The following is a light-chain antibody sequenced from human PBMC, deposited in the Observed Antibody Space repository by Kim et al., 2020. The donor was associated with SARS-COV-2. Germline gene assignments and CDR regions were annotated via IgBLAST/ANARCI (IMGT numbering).Light chain of an antibody. CDR2: GAS. Sequence: DIQMTQSPSSVSASVGDRVTITCRASQGVNSRLAWYQQKAGRAPKLLIYGASSLQSGVPSRFSGSGSGTDFTLTISSLQPEDFATYFCQQANSFPFTFGPGTKVDIK. CDR3: QQANSFPFT. CDR1: QGVNSR. V-gene: IGKV1-12*02. J-gene: IGKJ3*01.